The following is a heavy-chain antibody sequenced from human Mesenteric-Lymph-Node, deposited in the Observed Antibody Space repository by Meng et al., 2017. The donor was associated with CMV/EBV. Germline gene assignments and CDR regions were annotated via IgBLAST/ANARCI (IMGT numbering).Heavy chain of an antibody. D-gene: IGHD3-9*01. J-gene: IGHJ4*02. CDR3: ARGSSYDILTGYFDY. CDR1: GGSFSGYY. V-gene: IGHV4-34*01. Sequence: QVKLSQWGAGLLKPSETLSVTCAVYGGSFSGYYWNWIRQSPEKGLEWIGEINHSGSTTYNPSFTSRIIISVDTSTNQISLNMSSVTAADTAVYYCARGSSYDILTGYFDYWGQGALVTVSS. CDR2: INHSGST.